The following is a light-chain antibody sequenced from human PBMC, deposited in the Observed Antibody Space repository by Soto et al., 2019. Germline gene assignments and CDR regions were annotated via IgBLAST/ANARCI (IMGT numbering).Light chain of an antibody. CDR2: GAS. CDR1: QSVTSSY. CDR3: QQYTNSPGT. J-gene: IGKJ1*01. Sequence: EIVFTQSPGTLSFSPGERAILSCRASQSVTSSYLAWYRQKPGQAPRLLIYGASTRATGIPDRFSGVGSGTDFTLTISRLEPEDSAVYYCQQYTNSPGTFGQGTKV. V-gene: IGKV3-20*01.